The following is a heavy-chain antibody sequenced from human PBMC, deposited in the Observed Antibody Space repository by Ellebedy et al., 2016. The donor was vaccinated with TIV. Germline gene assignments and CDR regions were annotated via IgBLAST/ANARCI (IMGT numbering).Heavy chain of an antibody. CDR1: GFAFSTFG. J-gene: IGHJ3*02. CDR2: IRFDGSNK. D-gene: IGHD4/OR15-4a*01. Sequence: GESLKISCEASGFAFSTFGMHWVRPAPGKGLEWVAFIRFDGSNKNYADSVKGRFTISRHNSKNTLYLQMNSLRAEDTAVYYCARDHDYSAFDIWGQGTMVTVSS. V-gene: IGHV3-30*02. CDR3: ARDHDYSAFDI.